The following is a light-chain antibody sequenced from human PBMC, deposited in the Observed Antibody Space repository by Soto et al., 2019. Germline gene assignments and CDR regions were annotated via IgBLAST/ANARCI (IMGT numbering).Light chain of an antibody. CDR2: DAS. Sequence: AIQLTQSPSSLSASVGDRVTITCRASQGISSGLVWYQQKPGKAPNVLIYDASSLESGVPSRFSASGSGTDFTLTISSLQTEDFATYYCQQFNNSPLAFGQATRLDIK. V-gene: IGKV1D-13*01. CDR3: QQFNNSPLA. CDR1: QGISSG. J-gene: IGKJ5*01.